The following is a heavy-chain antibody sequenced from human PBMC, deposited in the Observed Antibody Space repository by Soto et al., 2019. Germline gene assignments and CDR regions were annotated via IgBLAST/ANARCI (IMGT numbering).Heavy chain of an antibody. V-gene: IGHV3-7*01. J-gene: IGHJ4*02. CDR1: GFTFSTYW. Sequence: EVQLVESGGGLVQPGGSLRLSCAASGFTFSTYWMTWVRQPPGKGLEWVANMDQDGSETYSVDSVRGRFTVSRDNAKNSLYLQMNSLRVEDTAVYYCVCGGNFFIYWGQGTLVTVSP. CDR2: MDQDGSET. CDR3: VCGGNFFIY. D-gene: IGHD3-16*01.